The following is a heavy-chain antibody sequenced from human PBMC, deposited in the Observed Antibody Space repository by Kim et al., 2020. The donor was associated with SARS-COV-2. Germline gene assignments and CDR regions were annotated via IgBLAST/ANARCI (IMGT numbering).Heavy chain of an antibody. V-gene: IGHV4-59*09. Sequence: GSTNHNPSLKSRVTISVETSKNQFSLKLSSVTAADTAVYYCARGGKVPGVWGQGTLVTVSS. J-gene: IGHJ4*02. CDR3: ARGGKVPGV. CDR2: GST. D-gene: IGHD2-2*01.